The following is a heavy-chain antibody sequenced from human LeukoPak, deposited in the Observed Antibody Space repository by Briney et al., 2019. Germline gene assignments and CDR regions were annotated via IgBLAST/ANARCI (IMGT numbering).Heavy chain of an antibody. CDR1: GYSFTSYW. CDR3: ARLVGMGVSLGSDTAMDADY. J-gene: IGHJ4*02. Sequence: GESLKISCKGSGYSFTSYWRGWVRQMPGKGLEWMGIIYPGDSDTRYSLSFQGQVTISADKSISTAYLQWSSLKASDTAMYYCARLVGMGVSLGSDTAMDADYWGQGTLVTVSS. V-gene: IGHV5-51*01. CDR2: IYPGDSDT. D-gene: IGHD5-18*01.